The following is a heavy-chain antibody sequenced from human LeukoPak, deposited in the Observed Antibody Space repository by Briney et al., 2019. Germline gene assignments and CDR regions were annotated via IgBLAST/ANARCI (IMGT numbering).Heavy chain of an antibody. CDR1: GFTCKDYG. CDR3: AKHMRATNTYSFFGLDV. D-gene: IGHD1-26*01. CDR2: INCKGGGP. V-gene: IGHV3-9*01. Sequence: GGSLRLSCAATGFTCKDYGMHWVRQPPGKGLECVSSINCKGGGPDYADSVKGRFTISRDNAKNSLYLQLSSLRPEDTALYYCAKHMRATNTYSFFGLDVWGQGTTVTVSS. J-gene: IGHJ6*02.